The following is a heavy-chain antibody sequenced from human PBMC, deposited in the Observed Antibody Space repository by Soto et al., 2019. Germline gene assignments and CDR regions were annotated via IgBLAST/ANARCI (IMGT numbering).Heavy chain of an antibody. J-gene: IGHJ4*02. D-gene: IGHD7-27*01. CDR1: GGSFSGYY. CDR2: INHSGST. CDR3: ARGWGRRCAY. Sequence: QVQLQQWGAGLLKPSETLSLTCAVYGGSFSGYYWNWIRQPPGKGLEWIGEINHSGSTNYNPSLKSRVTISVCTSKTQFSLKLSSVSAAGAAVYYCARGWGRRCAYWGQGTLVTVSS. V-gene: IGHV4-34*01.